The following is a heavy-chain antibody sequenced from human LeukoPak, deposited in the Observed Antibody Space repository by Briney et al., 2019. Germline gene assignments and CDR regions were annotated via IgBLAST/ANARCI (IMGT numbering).Heavy chain of an antibody. D-gene: IGHD3-10*01. J-gene: IGHJ4*02. CDR1: GFTFSDYG. CDR2: ISSDGENK. Sequence: PGGSLRLSCAASGFTFSDYGMHWVRQAPGKGLEWVAVISSDGENKYSADSVKGRFTISRDNSKNTLYLQMNSLRAEDTAVYYCAKGYFYFDCWGQGTPVTVSS. CDR3: AKGYFYFDC. V-gene: IGHV3-30*18.